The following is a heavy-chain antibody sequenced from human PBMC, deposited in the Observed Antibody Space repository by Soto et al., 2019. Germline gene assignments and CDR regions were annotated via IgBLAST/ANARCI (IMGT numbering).Heavy chain of an antibody. CDR2: IIPIFGTA. J-gene: IGHJ4*02. V-gene: IGHV1-69*13. CDR1: GGTFSSYA. D-gene: IGHD2-15*01. CDR3: ARATDPSYCSGGSCYYDLDY. Sequence: GASVKVSCKASGGTFSSYAISWVRQAPGQGLEWMGGIIPIFGTANYAQEFQGRVTITADESTSTAYMELSSLRSEDTAVYYCARATDPSYCSGGSCYYDLDYWGQGTLVTVPQ.